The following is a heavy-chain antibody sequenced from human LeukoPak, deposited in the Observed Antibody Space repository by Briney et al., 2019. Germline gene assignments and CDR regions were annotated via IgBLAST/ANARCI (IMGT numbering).Heavy chain of an antibody. Sequence: GGSLRLSCAASGFTFSSYSMNWVRQAPGKGLEWVSSISSSSSYIYYADSVKGRFTISRDNAKNSLYLQMNSLRAEDTAVYYCEFEATSAQYYFDYWGQGTLVTVSS. D-gene: IGHD1-26*01. J-gene: IGHJ4*02. CDR2: ISSSSSYI. CDR1: GFTFSSYS. V-gene: IGHV3-21*03. CDR3: EFEATSAQYYFDY.